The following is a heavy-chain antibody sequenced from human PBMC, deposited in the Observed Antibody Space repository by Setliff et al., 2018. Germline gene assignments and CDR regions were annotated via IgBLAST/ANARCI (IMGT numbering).Heavy chain of an antibody. CDR1: GFTFSTYW. J-gene: IGHJ3*02. CDR3: VRELRVIVGVGIQGVFDI. Sequence: PGGSLRLSCAGSGFTFSTYWMQWVRQAPGKGLVWVSRIGRDGIGITYADPVKDRFTISRDNAKKSLYLQMDSLRAEDTAVYYCVRELRVIVGVGIQGVFDIWGQGTMVTVS. D-gene: IGHD3-22*01. V-gene: IGHV3-74*01. CDR2: IGRDGIGI.